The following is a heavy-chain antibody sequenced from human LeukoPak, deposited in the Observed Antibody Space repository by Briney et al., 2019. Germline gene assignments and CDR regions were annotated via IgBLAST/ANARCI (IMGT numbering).Heavy chain of an antibody. Sequence: PGGSLRLSCAASGFTFSSYGMSWVRQAPGKGLEWVSAISSRGGDTYYADSVKGRFTISRDNSKNTLYVQMSSLRAEDTAVYYCAKRVAYNSGYYWDYWGQGTLVTVSS. V-gene: IGHV3-23*01. D-gene: IGHD6-19*01. CDR1: GFTFSSYG. CDR2: ISSRGGDT. J-gene: IGHJ4*02. CDR3: AKRVAYNSGYYWDY.